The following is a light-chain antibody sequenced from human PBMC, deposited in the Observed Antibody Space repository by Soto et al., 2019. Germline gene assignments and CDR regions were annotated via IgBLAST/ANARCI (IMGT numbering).Light chain of an antibody. V-gene: IGKV1-5*01. CDR1: QTISSW. Sequence: FQMTQPPSTLSGSLGDIFTITFRASQTISSWLAWYQQKPGKAPKLLIYDVSNLQSGVPSRFSGSGSGTEFTLTISSLQPDDFATYYCQQYHSYWTFGQGTKVDI. CDR2: DVS. CDR3: QQYHSYWT. J-gene: IGKJ1*01.